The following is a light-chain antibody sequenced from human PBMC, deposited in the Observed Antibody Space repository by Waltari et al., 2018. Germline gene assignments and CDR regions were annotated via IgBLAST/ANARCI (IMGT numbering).Light chain of an antibody. Sequence: IVLTQSPATLSLSPGDRATLSCWASQSVPSNFLAWYQHIPGQGPRLLIYGASSRAADVPDRFSGSGSGTGFTLTISGLGPEDSAMYYCQQSGDSLWTFGQGTKVEIK. CDR1: QSVPSNF. CDR3: QQSGDSLWT. J-gene: IGKJ1*01. CDR2: GAS. V-gene: IGKV3-20*01.